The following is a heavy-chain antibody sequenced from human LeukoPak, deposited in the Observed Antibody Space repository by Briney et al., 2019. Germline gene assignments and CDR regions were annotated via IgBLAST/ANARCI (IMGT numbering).Heavy chain of an antibody. CDR3: AREKVNYDYVWGSYRQPHDAFDI. CDR2: INPSGGST. Sequence: GASVKVSCKASGYTFTSYYMHWVRQAPGQGLEWMGIINPSGGSTSYAQKFQGRVTMTRDTSTSTVYMELSSLRSEDTAVYCCAREKVNYDYVWGSYRQPHDAFDIWGQGTMVTVSS. J-gene: IGHJ3*02. V-gene: IGHV1-46*01. D-gene: IGHD3-16*02. CDR1: GYTFTSYY.